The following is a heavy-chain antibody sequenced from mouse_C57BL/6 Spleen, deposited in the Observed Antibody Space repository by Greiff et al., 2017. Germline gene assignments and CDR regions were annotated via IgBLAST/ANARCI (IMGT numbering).Heavy chain of an antibody. CDR2: IDPYSGGT. CDR3: TRSWAQATYFDY. Sequence: VQLQQPGAELVKPGASVKLSCKASGYTFTSYWMHWVKQRPGRGLEWIGRIDPYSGGTKYNETLKSQVTLTVDKPTSTASMQLSSLTSDVSADYYDTRSWAQATYFDYWGQGTTLTVSS. D-gene: IGHD3-2*02. CDR1: GYTFTSYW. J-gene: IGHJ2*01. V-gene: IGHV1-72*01.